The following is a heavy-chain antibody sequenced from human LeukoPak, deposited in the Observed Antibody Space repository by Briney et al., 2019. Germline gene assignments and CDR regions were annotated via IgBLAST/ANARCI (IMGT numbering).Heavy chain of an antibody. CDR3: ARDWKDSSGYYFDY. Sequence: GGSLRLSCAASGFTFSSYYMSWVRQAPGKGLEWVAVISYDGSNKYYADSVKGRFTISRDNSKNTLYLQMNSLRAEDTAVYYCARDWKDSSGYYFDYWGQETLVTVSS. CDR2: ISYDGSNK. CDR1: GFTFSSYY. J-gene: IGHJ4*02. D-gene: IGHD3-22*01. V-gene: IGHV3-30-3*01.